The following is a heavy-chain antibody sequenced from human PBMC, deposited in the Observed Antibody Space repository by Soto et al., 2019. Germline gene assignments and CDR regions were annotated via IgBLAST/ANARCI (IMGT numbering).Heavy chain of an antibody. D-gene: IGHD3-10*01. CDR1: GLTFSSYA. J-gene: IGHJ2*01. V-gene: IGHV3-23*01. CDR3: AKDRGFSYWHFDL. CDR2: ISNSGGST. Sequence: EVQLLESGGGLVQRGGSLRLSCAASGLTFSSYAMSWVRQAPGKGLEWVAGISNSGGSTYYADSVKGRLTISRDNAKNSMSMQLTSLRAEDTAIYYCAKDRGFSYWHFDLWGRGTLVTVSS.